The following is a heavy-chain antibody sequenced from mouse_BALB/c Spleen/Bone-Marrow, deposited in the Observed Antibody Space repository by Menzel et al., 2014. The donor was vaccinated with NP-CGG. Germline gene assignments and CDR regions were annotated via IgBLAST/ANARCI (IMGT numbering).Heavy chain of an antibody. Sequence: VQGVESGAELVKPGASVKLSCKASGYTFTSYYMYWVKQRPGQGLEWIGETNPSNGGTNFNEKFKSKATLTVDKSSSTAYMQLSSLTSEDSAVYYCTRSNGNWFAYWGQGTLVTVSA. CDR1: GYTFTSYY. V-gene: IGHV1S81*02. J-gene: IGHJ3*01. CDR2: TNPSNGGT. CDR3: TRSNGNWFAY. D-gene: IGHD2-1*01.